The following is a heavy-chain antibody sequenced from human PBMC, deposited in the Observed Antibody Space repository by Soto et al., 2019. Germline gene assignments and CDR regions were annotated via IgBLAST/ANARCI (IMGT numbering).Heavy chain of an antibody. CDR3: ARGGSIAVAEY. D-gene: IGHD6-19*01. Sequence: QVQLVESGGGVVQPGRSLRLSCAASGFTFSSYAMYWVRQAPGKGLEWVAVIWYDGSKIYYADPVKGRFTISRDNPQNTLYLQMNSLRADDTAVYYCARGGSIAVAEYWGQGTLVTVSS. CDR2: IWYDGSKI. CDR1: GFTFSSYA. V-gene: IGHV3-33*01. J-gene: IGHJ4*02.